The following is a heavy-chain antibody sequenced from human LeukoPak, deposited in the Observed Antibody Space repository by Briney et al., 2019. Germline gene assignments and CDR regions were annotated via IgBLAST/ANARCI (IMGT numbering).Heavy chain of an antibody. Sequence: GGSLRLSCAASGFTVSSNYMNWVRQAPGKGLEWVSYISSSGSTIYYADSVKGRFTISIDNAKNSLYLQMNSLRAEDTAVYYCAELGITMIGGVWGKGTTVTISS. J-gene: IGHJ6*04. CDR3: AELGITMIGGV. CDR1: GFTVSSNY. CDR2: ISSSGSTI. V-gene: IGHV3-48*03. D-gene: IGHD3-10*02.